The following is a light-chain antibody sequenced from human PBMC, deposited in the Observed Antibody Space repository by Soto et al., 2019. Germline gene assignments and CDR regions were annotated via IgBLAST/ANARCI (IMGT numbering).Light chain of an antibody. CDR1: SSDVGSYDR. CDR2: EVN. CDR3: SSFTSSIAWV. Sequence: QSVLTQPPSVSGSPGQSVTISCTGTSSDVGSYDRVSWYRQPPGTAPKLLIYEVNNRPSGVPDRFSGSKSSNTASLTISGLQAEDEADYYCSSFTSSIAWVFGGGTKVTVL. J-gene: IGLJ3*02. V-gene: IGLV2-18*02.